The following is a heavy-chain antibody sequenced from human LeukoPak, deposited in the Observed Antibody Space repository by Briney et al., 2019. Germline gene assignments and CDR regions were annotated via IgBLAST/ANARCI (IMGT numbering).Heavy chain of an antibody. CDR3: AKDRSIGTYYTFDS. Sequence: GGSLRLSCAASGFTFSSYGMHWVRQAPGKGLEGVALLRSDGSNKYYADSVKGRFTISRDNSKNTLYLQMSSLTAKDTAVYYCAKDRSIGTYYTFDSWGQGTLVTVSS. V-gene: IGHV3-30*02. CDR1: GFTFSSYG. J-gene: IGHJ4*02. D-gene: IGHD1-26*01. CDR2: LRSDGSNK.